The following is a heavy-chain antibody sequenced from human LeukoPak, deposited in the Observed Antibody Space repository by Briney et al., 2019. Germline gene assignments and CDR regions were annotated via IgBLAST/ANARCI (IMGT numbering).Heavy chain of an antibody. CDR3: ARDICGYNYGCFDS. V-gene: IGHV4-4*07. CDR1: GGSIRSYY. J-gene: IGHJ4*02. Sequence: KPSETLSLTCTVSGGSIRSYYWSWIRQPAGKAPEWIGRIFNTGSTSYNPSLKSRVTISVDTSKNQFSLNLRSVTAADTAVYYCARDICGYNYGCFDSWGQGTLVTVSS. CDR2: IFNTGST. D-gene: IGHD5-18*01.